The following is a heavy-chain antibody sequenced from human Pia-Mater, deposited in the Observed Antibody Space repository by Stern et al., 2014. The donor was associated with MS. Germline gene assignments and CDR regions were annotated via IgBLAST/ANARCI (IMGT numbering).Heavy chain of an antibody. CDR1: GGTFNVYA. Sequence: QVQLVQSGAEVKKPGSSVKVSCKASGGTFNVYAINWLRQAPGQGLEWMGGIIPIFGTANYAQKFQGRVTITADESTRTSSMQLSSLRYDDTAVYYCARDGRHTDNYGLGVWGQGTTVTVSS. V-gene: IGHV1-69*01. J-gene: IGHJ6*02. CDR3: ARDGRHTDNYGLGV. CDR2: IIPIFGTA. D-gene: IGHD3-9*01.